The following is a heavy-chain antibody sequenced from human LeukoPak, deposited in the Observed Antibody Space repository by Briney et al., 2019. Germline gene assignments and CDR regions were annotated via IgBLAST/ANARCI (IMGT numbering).Heavy chain of an antibody. CDR1: GMKVGSHD. V-gene: IGHV3-23*01. Sequence: GGSLRLSCAVSGMKVGSHDMTWVRQAPGKGPEWVSTIRGSGGTTHYADSVKGRFIISRDKSKSTVDLEMTGLRGDDTAIYYCAKVTVTSLIEFWGQGALVVVSS. CDR3: AKVTVTSLIEF. CDR2: IRGSGGTT. D-gene: IGHD2-21*02. J-gene: IGHJ4*02.